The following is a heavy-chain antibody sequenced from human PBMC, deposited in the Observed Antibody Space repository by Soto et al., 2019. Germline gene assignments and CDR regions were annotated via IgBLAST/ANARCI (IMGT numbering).Heavy chain of an antibody. J-gene: IGHJ6*02. V-gene: IGHV3-21*01. CDR3: AREYTAWPLAYGLDV. Sequence: GGSLRLSCVGSGFTFSTYSINWVRHAPGKGLEWVTSISSRSDIYYADSVKGRFTISRDNAKNSVSLQMNSLRAEDTAVYYCAREYTAWPLAYGLDVWGQGTTVTVSS. D-gene: IGHD2-2*02. CDR2: ISSRSDI. CDR1: GFTFSTYS.